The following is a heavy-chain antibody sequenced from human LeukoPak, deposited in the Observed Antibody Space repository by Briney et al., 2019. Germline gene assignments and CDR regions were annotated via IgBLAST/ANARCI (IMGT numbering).Heavy chain of an antibody. CDR3: ARVSRDGYNYGFDY. CDR2: IIPILGIA. V-gene: IGHV1-69*04. Sequence: SVKVSCKASGGTFSSYAISWVRQAPGQGLEWMGRIIPILGIANYAQKFQGRVTITADKSTSTAYMEQSSLRSEDTAVYYCARVSRDGYNYGFDYWGQGTLVTVSS. D-gene: IGHD5-24*01. CDR1: GGTFSSYA. J-gene: IGHJ4*02.